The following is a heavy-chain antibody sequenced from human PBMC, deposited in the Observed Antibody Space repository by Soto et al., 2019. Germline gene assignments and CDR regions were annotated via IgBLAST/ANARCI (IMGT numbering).Heavy chain of an antibody. J-gene: IGHJ4*02. CDR2: IYPGDSDT. Sequence: GGALTLSGRGAGYTLTHYWIGWVLQVPGKGDEWMGLIYPGDSDTRYSPSFEGQVTISADKSISTAYLQWSGLKASDTAMYYCARRKASSTTSLSFRAGFDYWGQGTLVTVSS. D-gene: IGHD2-2*01. V-gene: IGHV5-51*01. CDR3: ARRKASSTTSLSFRAGFDY. CDR1: GYTLTHYW.